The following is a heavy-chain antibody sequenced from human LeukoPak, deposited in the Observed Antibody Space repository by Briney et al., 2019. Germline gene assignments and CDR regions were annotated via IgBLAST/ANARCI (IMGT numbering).Heavy chain of an antibody. J-gene: IGHJ4*02. V-gene: IGHV1-2*02. Sequence: ASVKVSCKASGYTFTGYYMHWVRQAPGQGLEWMGWINPNSGGTNYAQKFQGRVTMTRDTSISTAYMELSRLRSDDTAVYYCASELAAWHYYDSSGYQTDYWGQGTLVTVSS. CDR3: ASELAAWHYYDSSGYQTDY. CDR1: GYTFTGYY. D-gene: IGHD3-22*01. CDR2: INPNSGGT.